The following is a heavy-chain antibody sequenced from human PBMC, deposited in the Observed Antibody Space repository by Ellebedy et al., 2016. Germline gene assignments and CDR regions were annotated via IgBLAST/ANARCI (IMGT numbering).Heavy chain of an antibody. CDR2: INHSGST. J-gene: IGHJ4*02. CDR1: GGSFSGYY. D-gene: IGHD3-10*01. Sequence: SETLSLTXAVYGGSFSGYYWSWIRQPPGKGLEWIGEINHSGSTNYNPSLKSRVTISVDTSKNQFSLKLSSVTAADTAVYYCARVSGSYFGYFDYWGQGTLVTVSS. V-gene: IGHV4-34*01. CDR3: ARVSGSYFGYFDY.